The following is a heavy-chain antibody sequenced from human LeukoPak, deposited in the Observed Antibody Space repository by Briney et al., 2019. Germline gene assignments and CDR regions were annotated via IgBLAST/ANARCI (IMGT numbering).Heavy chain of an antibody. Sequence: GGSLRLSCAASGFTFSSYAMSWVRQAPGKGLEWVSVIYSGGSTYYADSVKGRFTISRDNSKNTLYLQMNSLRAEDTAVYYCAIRYGDYDYWGQGTLVTVSS. CDR2: IYSGGST. J-gene: IGHJ4*02. CDR1: GFTFSSYA. CDR3: AIRYGDYDY. V-gene: IGHV3-53*01. D-gene: IGHD4-17*01.